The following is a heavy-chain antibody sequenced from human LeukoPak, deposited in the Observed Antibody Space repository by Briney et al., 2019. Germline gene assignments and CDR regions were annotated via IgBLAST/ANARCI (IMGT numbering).Heavy chain of an antibody. CDR1: GFTFSSYW. CDR3: AKFQLPITMIVPFDY. Sequence: GGSLRLSCAASGFTFSSYWMHWVRQAPGKGLVWVSRINSDGSSTSYADSAKGRFTISRDNSKNTLYLQMNSLRAEDTAVYYCAKFQLPITMIVPFDYWGQGTLVTVSS. V-gene: IGHV3-74*01. J-gene: IGHJ4*02. D-gene: IGHD3-22*01. CDR2: INSDGSST.